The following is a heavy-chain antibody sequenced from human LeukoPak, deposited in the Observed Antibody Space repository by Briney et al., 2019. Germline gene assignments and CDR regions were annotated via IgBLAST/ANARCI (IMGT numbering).Heavy chain of an antibody. D-gene: IGHD1-7*01. Sequence: SETLSLTCTVSGGSISSSSYYWGWIRQPPGKGLEWIGSIYYSGSTHYNPSLKSRVTVSVDTSNNQISLKLSSVTAADTAVYYCVRGTTANFDYWGQGTLVTVSS. J-gene: IGHJ4*02. CDR2: IYYSGST. CDR3: VRGTTANFDY. CDR1: GGSISSSSYY. V-gene: IGHV4-39*07.